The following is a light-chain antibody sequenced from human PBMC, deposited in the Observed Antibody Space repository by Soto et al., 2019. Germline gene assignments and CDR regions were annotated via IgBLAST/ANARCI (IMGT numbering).Light chain of an antibody. J-gene: IGKJ2*01. Sequence: DIQMTQSPSSLSASVGDRVTITCRASQSISSYLNWYQQKPGKVPKLLMYDASSLQSGVPSSFSGSGSGTDFTLTISSLQPEDFATYYCQQSYSTPYTFGQGTKLEIK. V-gene: IGKV1-39*01. CDR2: DAS. CDR1: QSISSY. CDR3: QQSYSTPYT.